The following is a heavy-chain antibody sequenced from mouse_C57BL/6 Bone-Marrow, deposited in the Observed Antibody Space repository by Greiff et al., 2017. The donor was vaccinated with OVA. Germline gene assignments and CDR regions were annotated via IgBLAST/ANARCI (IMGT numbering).Heavy chain of an antibody. CDR1: GYAFTNYL. CDR3: ARPLKYYYAMDY. J-gene: IGHJ4*01. V-gene: IGHV1-54*01. CDR2: INPGSGGT. Sequence: QVQLQQSGAELVRPGTSVKVSCKASGYAFTNYLIEWVKQRPGQGLEWIGVINPGSGGTNYNEKFKGKATLTADKSSSTAYMQLSSLTSEDSAVYFCARPLKYYYAMDYWGQGTSVTVSS.